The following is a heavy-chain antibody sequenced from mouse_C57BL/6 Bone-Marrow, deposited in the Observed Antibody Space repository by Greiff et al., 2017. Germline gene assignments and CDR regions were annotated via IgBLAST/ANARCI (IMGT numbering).Heavy chain of an antibody. J-gene: IGHJ1*03. CDR3: AREDFLGYWYFDV. CDR1: GYTFTSYW. V-gene: IGHV1-69*01. Sequence: QVQLQQPGAELVMPGASVKLSCKASGYTFTSYWMHWVKQRPGQGLEWIGEIDPSDSYTNYNQKFKGTSTLTVDKSSSTAYMQLISLTSEDSAVYYCAREDFLGYWYFDVWGTGTTVTVSS. D-gene: IGHD4-1*01. CDR2: IDPSDSYT.